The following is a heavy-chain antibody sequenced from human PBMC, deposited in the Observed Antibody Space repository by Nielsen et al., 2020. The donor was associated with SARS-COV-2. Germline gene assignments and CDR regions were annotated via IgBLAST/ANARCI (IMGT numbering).Heavy chain of an antibody. J-gene: IGHJ4*02. D-gene: IGHD5-24*01. Sequence: ASVKVSCKASGHTFTSYYMHWVRQAPGQGLEWMGIINPSGGSTSYAQKLQGRVTMTTDTSTSTAYMELRSLRSDDTAVYYCARWPDRRDGYNYFSGNFDYWGQGTLVTVSS. V-gene: IGHV1-46*01. CDR2: INPSGGST. CDR1: GHTFTSYY. CDR3: ARWPDRRDGYNYFSGNFDY.